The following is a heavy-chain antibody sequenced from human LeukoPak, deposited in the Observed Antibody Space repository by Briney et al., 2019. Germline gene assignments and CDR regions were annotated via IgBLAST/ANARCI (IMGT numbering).Heavy chain of an antibody. J-gene: IGHJ4*02. V-gene: IGHV4-4*02. CDR1: GGSITSTNW. CDR2: VSLSGFT. Sequence: PSETLSLTCGVSGGSITSTNWWSWVRQPPGQGLEWIGEVSLSGFTNYNPSLSSRVIMALDTSKNHLSLNLTSVTAADTAVYYCSRENGAFSPFGYWGQGTLVTVPS. CDR3: SRENGAFSPFGY. D-gene: IGHD2-8*01.